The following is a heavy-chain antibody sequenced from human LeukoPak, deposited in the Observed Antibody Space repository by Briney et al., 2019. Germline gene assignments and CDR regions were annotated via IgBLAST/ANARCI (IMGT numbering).Heavy chain of an antibody. CDR1: GFTVSSNY. J-gene: IGHJ6*03. CDR3: ARGPDSSSSVRWSYYYYYYMDV. CDR2: INTDGSST. D-gene: IGHD6-6*01. V-gene: IGHV3-74*01. Sequence: GGSLRLSCAASGFTVSSNYMSWVRQAPGKGLVWVSRINTDGSSTRYADSVKGRFTISRDNAKNMLYLQMNSLRAEDTAVYYCARGPDSSSSVRWSYYYYYYMDVWGKGTTVTVSS.